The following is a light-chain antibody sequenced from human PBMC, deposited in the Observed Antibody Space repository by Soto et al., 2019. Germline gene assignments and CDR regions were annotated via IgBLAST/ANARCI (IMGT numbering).Light chain of an antibody. J-gene: IGKJ3*01. Sequence: DIQLTQSPSFLSASVGDRVTITCRASQGISSYLAWYQQKPGKAPKLLIYAASTLQSGVPSRFSGSGSGTEFTLTISSLQPEDFATYYCQQLNSYSSLFGPGTKVDIK. CDR3: QQLNSYSSL. CDR1: QGISSY. CDR2: AAS. V-gene: IGKV1-9*01.